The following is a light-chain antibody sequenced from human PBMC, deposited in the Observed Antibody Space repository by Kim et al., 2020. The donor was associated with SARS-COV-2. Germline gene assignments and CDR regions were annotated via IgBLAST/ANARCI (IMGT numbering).Light chain of an antibody. CDR2: DNN. Sequence: PGKTAPTSASGTTSNNGNNYVSWFQQLPGTAPKLLVYDNNKRPSGIPDRFSGSKSGTSATLGITGLQTGDEADYYCGTWDSSMSALFGGGTQLTVL. CDR3: GTWDSSMSAL. V-gene: IGLV1-51*01. J-gene: IGLJ2*01. CDR1: TSNNGNNY.